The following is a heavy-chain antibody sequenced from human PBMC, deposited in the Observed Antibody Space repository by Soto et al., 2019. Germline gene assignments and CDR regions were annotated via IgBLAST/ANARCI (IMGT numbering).Heavy chain of an antibody. J-gene: IGHJ5*01. CDR3: ATLPPRIVVDILTIHT. CDR1: GGSISSGGYS. Sequence: SETLSLTCAVSGGSISSGGYSWSWIRQPPGKGLEWIGYIYHSGSTYYNPSLKNRIAISVDTSKNQFSLKLSSVTAVDTAVYYCATLPPRIVVDILTIHTWGQGILVTVYS. D-gene: IGHD2-21*01. V-gene: IGHV4-30-2*02. CDR2: IYHSGST.